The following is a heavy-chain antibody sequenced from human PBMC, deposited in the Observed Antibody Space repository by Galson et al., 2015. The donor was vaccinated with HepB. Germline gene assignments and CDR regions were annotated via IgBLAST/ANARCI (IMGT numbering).Heavy chain of an antibody. CDR1: GYTFTSYG. Sequence: SVKVSCKASGYTFTSYGVSWVRQAPGQGLEWMGWISPYNGNTNYAQKVQGRVTMTTDTSTRTAYMELRSLRSDDTAVYYCAMAFRLGELSSYKYCGVDVWGRGTTVTVSS. CDR2: ISPYNGNT. V-gene: IGHV1-18*01. CDR3: AMAFRLGELSSYKYCGVDV. J-gene: IGHJ6*02. D-gene: IGHD3-16*02.